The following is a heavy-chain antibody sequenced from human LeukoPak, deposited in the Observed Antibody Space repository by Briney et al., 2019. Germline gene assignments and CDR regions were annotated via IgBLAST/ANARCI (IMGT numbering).Heavy chain of an antibody. CDR1: GYTLTELS. D-gene: IGHD7-27*01. J-gene: IGHJ6*03. CDR2: FDPEDGET. CDR3: ATAVETGGPCPYYYYYMDV. Sequence: ASVKVSCKVSGYTLTELSMHWVRQAPGKGLEWMGGFDPEDGETIYAQKFQGRVTMTEDTSTDTAYMELSSLRSEDTAVYYCATAVETGGPCPYYYYYMDVWGKGTTVTVSS. V-gene: IGHV1-24*01.